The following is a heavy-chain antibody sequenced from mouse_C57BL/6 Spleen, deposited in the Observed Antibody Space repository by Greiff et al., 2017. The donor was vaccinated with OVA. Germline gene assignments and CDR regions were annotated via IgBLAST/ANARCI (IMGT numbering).Heavy chain of an antibody. V-gene: IGHV1-52*01. Sequence: QVHVKQPGAELVRPGSSVKLSCKASGYTFTSYWMHWVKQRPIQGLEWIGNIDPSDSETHYNQKFKDKATLTVDKSSSTAYMQLSSLTSEDSAVYYCASGTGSYAMDYWGQGTSVTVSS. D-gene: IGHD4-1*01. CDR2: IDPSDSET. CDR1: GYTFTSYW. J-gene: IGHJ4*01. CDR3: ASGTGSYAMDY.